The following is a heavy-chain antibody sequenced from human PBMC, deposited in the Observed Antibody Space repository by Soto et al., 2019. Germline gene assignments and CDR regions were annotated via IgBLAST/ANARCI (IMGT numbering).Heavy chain of an antibody. V-gene: IGHV3-49*04. CDR2: IRSKAYGGTT. CDR3: TSNDFSYCYYGMDV. CDR1: GFTFGDYA. D-gene: IGHD3-3*01. Sequence: PGGSLRLSCTASGFTFGDYAMSWVRQAPGKGLEWVGFIRSKAYGGTTEYAASVKGRFTISRDDSKSIGYLQMNSLKTEDTAVYYCTSNDFSYCYYGMDVWGQGTTATVSS. J-gene: IGHJ6*02.